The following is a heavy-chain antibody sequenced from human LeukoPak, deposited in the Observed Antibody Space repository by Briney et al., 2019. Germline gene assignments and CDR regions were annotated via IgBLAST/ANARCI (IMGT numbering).Heavy chain of an antibody. CDR1: GFTFSSYW. J-gene: IGHJ4*02. CDR3: AKGRYSSGWYDFDY. V-gene: IGHV3-7*03. Sequence: GGSLRLSCAASGFTFSSYWMSWVRQAPGKGLEWVANIKQDGSEKYYVDSVKGRFTISRDNAKNSLYLQMNSLRAEDTALYYCAKGRYSSGWYDFDYWGQGTLVTVSS. D-gene: IGHD6-19*01. CDR2: IKQDGSEK.